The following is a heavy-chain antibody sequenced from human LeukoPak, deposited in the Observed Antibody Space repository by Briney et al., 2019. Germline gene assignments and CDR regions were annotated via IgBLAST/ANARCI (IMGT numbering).Heavy chain of an antibody. J-gene: IGHJ6*02. CDR3: ARLAYCGGDCYSPSMDV. CDR2: IYPGDSDT. CDR1: GYSFTSYW. V-gene: IGHV5-51*01. Sequence: GESLKISCKGSGYSFTSYWIGWVRQMPGKGLEWMGIIYPGDSDTRYSPSFQGQVTISADKSISTAYLQWSSLKASDTAMCYCARLAYCGGDCYSPSMDVWGQGTTVTVSS. D-gene: IGHD2-21*02.